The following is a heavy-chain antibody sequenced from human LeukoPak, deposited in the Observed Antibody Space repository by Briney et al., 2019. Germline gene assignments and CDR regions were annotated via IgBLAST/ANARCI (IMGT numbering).Heavy chain of an antibody. Sequence: GGSLRLSCAASGFTFSSYSMNWVRQAPGKGLEWVSSISSSSSYIYYADSVKGRFTISRDNAKNSLYLQMNGLRAEDTAVYYCAGEGSSSDAFDIWGQGTMVTVSS. V-gene: IGHV3-21*01. CDR2: ISSSSSYI. D-gene: IGHD6-13*01. CDR1: GFTFSSYS. CDR3: AGEGSSSDAFDI. J-gene: IGHJ3*02.